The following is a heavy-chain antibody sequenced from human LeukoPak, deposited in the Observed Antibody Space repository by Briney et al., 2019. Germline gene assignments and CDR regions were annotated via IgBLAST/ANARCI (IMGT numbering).Heavy chain of an antibody. V-gene: IGHV3-7*01. J-gene: IGHJ4*02. CDR1: GFTLSYYW. CDR2: IKQDGTEI. Sequence: GGSLRLSCAASGFTLSYYWMSWVRQAPGKGLEWVANIKQDGTEIHYVDSVKGRFTISRDNAKNSLYLQMNSLRAEDTAVYYCARDLSYYDSSGYYYVPKPLDYWGQGTLVTVSS. D-gene: IGHD3-22*01. CDR3: ARDLSYYDSSGYYYVPKPLDY.